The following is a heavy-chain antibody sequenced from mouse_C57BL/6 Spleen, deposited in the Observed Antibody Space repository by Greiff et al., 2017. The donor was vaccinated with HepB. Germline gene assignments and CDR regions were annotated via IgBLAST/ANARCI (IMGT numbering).Heavy chain of an antibody. CDR2: IDPSDSYT. J-gene: IGHJ2*01. Sequence: QVQLQQPGAELVKPGASVKLSCKASGYTFTSYWMQWVKQRPGQGLEWIGEIDPSDSYTNYNQKFKGKATLTVDTSSSTAYMQLSSLTSEDSAVYYCARIGTTVVATRENYDWGQGTTLTVSS. D-gene: IGHD1-1*01. CDR3: ARIGTTVVATRENYD. CDR1: GYTFTSYW. V-gene: IGHV1-50*01.